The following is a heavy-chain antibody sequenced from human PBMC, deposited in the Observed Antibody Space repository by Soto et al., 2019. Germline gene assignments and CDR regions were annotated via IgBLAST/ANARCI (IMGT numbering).Heavy chain of an antibody. CDR1: DGSSSSGGCY. CDR2: IYYSGST. V-gene: IGHV4-31*03. Sequence: LSVTSTVSDGSSSSGGCYRSWISQHPGKGLEWIGYIYYSGSTYYNPSLKSRVTISVDTSKNQFSLKLSSVTAADTAVYYCARETQWLNWFDPWGQGTQVTVSS. D-gene: IGHD6-19*01. CDR3: ARETQWLNWFDP. J-gene: IGHJ5*02.